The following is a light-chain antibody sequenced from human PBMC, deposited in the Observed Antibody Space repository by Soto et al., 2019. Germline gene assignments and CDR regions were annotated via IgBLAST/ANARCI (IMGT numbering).Light chain of an antibody. CDR1: QSVACNS. CDR3: QQYGSSRDT. J-gene: IGKJ2*01. CDR2: GAS. V-gene: IGKV3-20*01. Sequence: EIVLTQSPGTLSLSPGERATLSCRASQSVACNSLAWYRHKPGQAPRLLIYGASNRATGIPDRFSGSASGTDFTLAISRLEPEDFAVYYCQQYGSSRDTFGQGTKLEIK.